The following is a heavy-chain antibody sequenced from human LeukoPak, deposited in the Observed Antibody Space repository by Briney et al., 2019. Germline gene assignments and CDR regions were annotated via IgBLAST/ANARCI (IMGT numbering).Heavy chain of an antibody. J-gene: IGHJ4*02. CDR1: GFTFSSYG. V-gene: IGHV3-30*03. CDR3: ARDPQQLVLSYYFDY. Sequence: GGSLRLSCAASGFTFSSYGMHWVRQAPGKGLEWVAVISYDGSNKYYADSVKGRFTISRDNAKNSLYLQMNSLRAEDTAVYYCARDPQQLVLSYYFDYWGQGTLVTVSS. D-gene: IGHD6-13*01. CDR2: ISYDGSNK.